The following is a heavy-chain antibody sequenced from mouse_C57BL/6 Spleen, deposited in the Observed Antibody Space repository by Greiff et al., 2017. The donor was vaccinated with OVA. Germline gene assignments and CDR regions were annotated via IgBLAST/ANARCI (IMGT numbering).Heavy chain of an antibody. Sequence: VESGGGLVKPGGSLKLSCAASGFTFSSYTMSWVRQTPEKRLEWVATISGGGGNTYYPDSVKGRFTISRDNAKNTLYLQMSSLRSEDTALYYCARGGGKGYFDYWGQGTTLTVSS. CDR3: ARGGGKGYFDY. CDR1: GFTFSSYT. CDR2: ISGGGGNT. J-gene: IGHJ2*01. D-gene: IGHD1-1*01. V-gene: IGHV5-9*01.